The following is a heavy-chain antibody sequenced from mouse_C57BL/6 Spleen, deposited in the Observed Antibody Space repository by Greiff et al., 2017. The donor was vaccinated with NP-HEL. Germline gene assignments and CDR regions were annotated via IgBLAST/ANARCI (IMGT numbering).Heavy chain of an antibody. Sequence: VQLQQSGAELVKPGASVKLSCKASGYTINSDWMHWVKQRPGQGLEWIGRIDPENGSTNYDAKFKGKATLTVDTSSSTAYMQLSSLTSEDSAVYYCATGFLRPFAYWGQGTPLTVSS. CDR2: IDPENGST. V-gene: IGHV1-64*01. CDR3: ATGFLRPFAY. CDR1: GYTINSDW. J-gene: IGHJ2*01.